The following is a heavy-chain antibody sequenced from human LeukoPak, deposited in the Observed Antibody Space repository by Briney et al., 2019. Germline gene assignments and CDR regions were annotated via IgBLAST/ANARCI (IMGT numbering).Heavy chain of an antibody. Sequence: ASVKVSCKASGYTFTSYYMHWVRQAPGQGLEWMGIINPSGGSTSYAQKFQGRVTMTRDTSTSTVYMELSSLRSEDTAAYYCARVGRDGYNYGSYFDYWGQGTLVTVSS. V-gene: IGHV1-46*01. J-gene: IGHJ4*02. CDR3: ARVGRDGYNYGSYFDY. CDR2: INPSGGST. D-gene: IGHD5-24*01. CDR1: GYTFTSYY.